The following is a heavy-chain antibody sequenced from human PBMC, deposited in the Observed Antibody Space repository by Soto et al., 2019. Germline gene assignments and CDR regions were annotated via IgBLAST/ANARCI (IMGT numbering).Heavy chain of an antibody. D-gene: IGHD6-13*01. Sequence: EVQLLESGGGLVQPGGSLRLSCAASGFTFSSYAMSWVRQAPGKGLEWVSAISGSGGSTYYADSVKGRFTISRDNSKNTLYRQMNSLRAEDTAVYYCAKAREPYSSSWYYFDYWGQGTLVTVSS. CDR1: GFTFSSYA. V-gene: IGHV3-23*01. J-gene: IGHJ4*02. CDR3: AKAREPYSSSWYYFDY. CDR2: ISGSGGST.